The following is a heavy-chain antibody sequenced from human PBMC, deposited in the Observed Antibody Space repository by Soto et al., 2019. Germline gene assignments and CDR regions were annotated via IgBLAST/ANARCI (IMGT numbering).Heavy chain of an antibody. J-gene: IGHJ4*02. D-gene: IGHD6-19*01. CDR2: ISGSGSIT. Sequence: GGSLTLSCAASEFTFSNYAMTWVRQAPGKGLEWVSSISGSGSITYYAESVKGRFAISRDNSKNTLFLQMNSLRAEDPAIYYCAKAEESSAVAGYLENWGQGTQVTVSS. V-gene: IGHV3-23*01. CDR3: AKAEESSAVAGYLEN. CDR1: EFTFSNYA.